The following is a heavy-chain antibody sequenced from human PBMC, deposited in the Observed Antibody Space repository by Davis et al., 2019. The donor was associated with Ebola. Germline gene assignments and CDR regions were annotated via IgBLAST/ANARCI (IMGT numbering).Heavy chain of an antibody. V-gene: IGHV7-4-1*02. CDR2: INTNTGNP. D-gene: IGHD3-10*01. CDR1: GYSFKNYA. Sequence: ASVKVSCKTSGYSFKNYAISWVRQAPGQGLEWMGWINTNTGNPTYAQGFTGRFVFSLDTSVSTAYLQISSLKAEDTAIYYCARDRGNFDYWGQGTLVTVSS. J-gene: IGHJ4*02. CDR3: ARDRGNFDY.